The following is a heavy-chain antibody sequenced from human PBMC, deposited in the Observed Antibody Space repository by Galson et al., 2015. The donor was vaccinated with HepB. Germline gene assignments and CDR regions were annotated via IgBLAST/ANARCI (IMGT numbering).Heavy chain of an antibody. CDR3: AKSNQWLAGNAFDI. D-gene: IGHD6-19*01. CDR1: GFTFSSYA. Sequence: SLRLSCAASGFTFSSYAMSWVRQSPGKGLGWVSALSGSGGNTYYPDSVKGRFTISRDNSKNTLYLQMNSLRAEDTAVYYCAKSNQWLAGNAFDIWGQGTMVSVSS. J-gene: IGHJ3*02. CDR2: LSGSGGNT. V-gene: IGHV3-23*01.